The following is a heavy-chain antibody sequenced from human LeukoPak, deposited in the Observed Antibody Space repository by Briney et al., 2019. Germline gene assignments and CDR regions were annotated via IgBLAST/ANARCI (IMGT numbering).Heavy chain of an antibody. J-gene: IGHJ3*01. Sequence: GGSLRLSCAASGFIFSRFGMHWVRQAPGKGLEWVAVLSDGGSHEWFADSVKGRFTISRDNSKSTLYLQMNSLRVEDTAVYYCAKEGAVNAKYAFDLWGQGTVVTVSS. V-gene: IGHV3-30*18. CDR3: AKEGAVNAKYAFDL. CDR2: LSDGGSHE. CDR1: GFIFSRFG. D-gene: IGHD4-11*01.